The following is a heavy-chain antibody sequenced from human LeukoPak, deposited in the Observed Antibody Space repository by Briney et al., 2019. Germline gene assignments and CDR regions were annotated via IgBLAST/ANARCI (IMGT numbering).Heavy chain of an antibody. D-gene: IGHD3-22*01. CDR2: ISGSGGST. CDR3: AKFSDYYGGSGYPDY. V-gene: IGHV3-23*01. CDR1: GFTFSSYA. Sequence: GGSLRLSCAASGFTFSSYAMSWVRQAPGKGLEWVSAISGSGGSTYCADSVKGRFTISRDNSKNTLYLQMNSLRAEGTAVYYCAKFSDYYGGSGYPDYWGQGTLVTVSS. J-gene: IGHJ4*02.